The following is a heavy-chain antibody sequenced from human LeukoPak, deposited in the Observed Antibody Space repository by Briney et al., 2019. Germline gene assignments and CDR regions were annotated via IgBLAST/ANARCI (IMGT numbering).Heavy chain of an antibody. V-gene: IGHV3-33*01. CDR1: GFTLSTYA. CDR2: IWYDRTNK. Sequence: PGRSLSLSCAASGFTLSTYAMHWVRQAPGKGLEWVAVIWYDRTNKYYADSVKGRFTISRDNSKNTLYLQMSSLRAEDTAVYYCARDRLTTVTTFHFDYWGQGTLVTVSS. D-gene: IGHD4-17*01. J-gene: IGHJ4*02. CDR3: ARDRLTTVTTFHFDY.